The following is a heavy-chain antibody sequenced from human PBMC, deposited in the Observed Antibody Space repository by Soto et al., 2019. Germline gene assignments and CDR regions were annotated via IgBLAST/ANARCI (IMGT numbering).Heavy chain of an antibody. CDR2: IDPSDSYT. CDR1: GYSFTSYW. J-gene: IGHJ6*02. V-gene: IGHV5-10-1*01. Sequence: GASLKISCKGSGYSFTSYWISWVRQMPGKGLEWMGRIDPSDSYTNYSPSFQGHVTISADKSISTAYLQWSSLKASDTAMYYCAIRGLSTYYYCYSMDVWGQGPMVTVSS. CDR3: AIRGLSTYYYCYSMDV.